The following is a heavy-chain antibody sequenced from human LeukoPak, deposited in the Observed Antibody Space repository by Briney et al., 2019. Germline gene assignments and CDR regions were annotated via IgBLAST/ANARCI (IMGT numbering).Heavy chain of an antibody. Sequence: ASVKVSCKASGYTFSGYYMHWVRQAPGKGLEWMGRINPNSGGKNYAEKVQGRVTMTRDTSISTAYMELSRLRSDDTAVYYCARERSIYVWGSYHRYYFDYWGQGTLVTVSS. CDR1: GYTFSGYY. CDR2: INPNSGGK. D-gene: IGHD3-16*02. J-gene: IGHJ4*02. CDR3: ARERSIYVWGSYHRYYFDY. V-gene: IGHV1-2*06.